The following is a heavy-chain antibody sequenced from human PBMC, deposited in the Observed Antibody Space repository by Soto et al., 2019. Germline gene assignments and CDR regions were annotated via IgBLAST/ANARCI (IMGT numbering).Heavy chain of an antibody. Sequence: SETLSLTCAVSGGSISSGGYSWSWIRQPPGKGLEGIGYIYHSGSIYYNPSLKSRVTISVDTSKNQFSLKLSSVTAADTAVYYCARDSGYERYFDYWGQGTLVTVSS. CDR3: ARDSGYERYFDY. CDR1: GGSISSGGYS. D-gene: IGHD5-12*01. V-gene: IGHV4-30-2*01. CDR2: IYHSGSI. J-gene: IGHJ4*02.